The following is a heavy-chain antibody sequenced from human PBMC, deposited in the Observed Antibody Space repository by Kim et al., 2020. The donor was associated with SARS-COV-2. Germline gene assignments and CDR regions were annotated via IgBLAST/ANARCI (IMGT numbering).Heavy chain of an antibody. CDR3: AKDRGSSPLYYFDY. V-gene: IGHV3-33*06. D-gene: IGHD6-19*01. Sequence: ADSVKSRFPISRDNSKNTLYLQMNSLRAEDTAVYYCAKDRGSSPLYYFDYWGQGTLVTVSS. J-gene: IGHJ4*02.